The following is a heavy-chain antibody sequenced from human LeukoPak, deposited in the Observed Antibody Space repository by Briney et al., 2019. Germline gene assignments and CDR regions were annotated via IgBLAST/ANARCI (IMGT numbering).Heavy chain of an antibody. CDR1: GFSFSGYE. Sequence: PGGSLRLSCAVSGFSFSGYEMNWVRQAPGKGLEWISYISSRGSATYYADSVKGRFIISRDGAKNSLYLQMNSLRAEDTAVYYCAREMEFTGYDFGLDYWGQGTLVTVSS. CDR2: ISSRGSAT. J-gene: IGHJ4*02. D-gene: IGHD3-3*01. CDR3: AREMEFTGYDFGLDY. V-gene: IGHV3-48*03.